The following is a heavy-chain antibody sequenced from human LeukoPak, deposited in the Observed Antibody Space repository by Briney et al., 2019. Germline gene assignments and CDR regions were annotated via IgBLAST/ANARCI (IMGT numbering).Heavy chain of an antibody. CDR1: GGSISSYY. V-gene: IGHV4-59*01. CDR3: ARETSQKGAHYMDV. D-gene: IGHD3-16*01. J-gene: IGHJ6*03. CDR2: IYYSGYT. Sequence: SETLSLTCTVSGGSISSYYWSWIRQPPGKGLKWIGNIYYSGYTTYSPSLRSRVSISVDTSKNQFSLKLSSVTAADTAVYYCARETSQKGAHYMDVWGKGTTITISS.